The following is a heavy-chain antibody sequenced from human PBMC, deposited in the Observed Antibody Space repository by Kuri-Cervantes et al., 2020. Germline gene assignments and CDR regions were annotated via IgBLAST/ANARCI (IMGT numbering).Heavy chain of an antibody. J-gene: IGHJ3*02. CDR2: INPSGGST. Sequence: ASVKVSCKASGYTFTSYYMHWVRQAPGQGLEWMGIINPSGGSTSYAQKFQGRVTMTRDTSKNQVSLKLSSVTAADTAVYYCARDGSGDYVNAFDIWGQGTMVTVSS. CDR3: ARDGSGDYVNAFDI. V-gene: IGHV1-46*01. CDR1: GYTFTSYY. D-gene: IGHD4-17*01.